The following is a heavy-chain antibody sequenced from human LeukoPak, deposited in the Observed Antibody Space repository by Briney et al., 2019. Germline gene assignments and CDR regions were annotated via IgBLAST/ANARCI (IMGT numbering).Heavy chain of an antibody. Sequence: GGSLRLSCAASGFTFSNFLMTWVRQAPGKGLEWVSSISGSDDSTYYADSVKGRFTISRDISKNTLHLQMNSLRAEDTAIYYCAKGALWDYFDFWGQGTLVTVSS. J-gene: IGHJ4*02. D-gene: IGHD7-27*01. V-gene: IGHV3-23*01. CDR1: GFTFSNFL. CDR2: ISGSDDST. CDR3: AKGALWDYFDF.